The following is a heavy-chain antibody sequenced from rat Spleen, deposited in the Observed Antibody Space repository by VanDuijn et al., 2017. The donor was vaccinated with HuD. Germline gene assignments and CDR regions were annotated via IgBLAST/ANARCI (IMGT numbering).Heavy chain of an antibody. D-gene: IGHD1-2*01. CDR2: IWTDGST. CDR1: GFSLTNNS. J-gene: IGHJ2*01. Sequence: QVQLKESGPGLMQPSETLSLTCTVSGFSLTNNSVGWVRQPLGKGLVWMGTIWTDGSTNYNSAVQSRLSISRDTSKIQVFLKMNSLQPEYTGAYYCARHTTTAIPFDYWGQGVMVTVSS. V-gene: IGHV2-72*01. CDR3: ARHTTTAIPFDY.